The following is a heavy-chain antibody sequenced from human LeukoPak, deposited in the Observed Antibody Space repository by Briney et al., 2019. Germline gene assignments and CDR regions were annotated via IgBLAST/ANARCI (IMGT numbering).Heavy chain of an antibody. Sequence: GGSLRLSCAVSGFTFSSYEMNWVRQAPGKGLEWVSYISSSGSTIYYADSVKGRFTIPRDNAKNSLYLQMNSLRAEDTAVYYCARGLVTTDSDYFDYWGQGTLVTVSS. CDR3: ARGLVTTDSDYFDY. CDR2: ISSSGSTI. V-gene: IGHV3-48*03. J-gene: IGHJ4*02. D-gene: IGHD4-17*01. CDR1: GFTFSSYE.